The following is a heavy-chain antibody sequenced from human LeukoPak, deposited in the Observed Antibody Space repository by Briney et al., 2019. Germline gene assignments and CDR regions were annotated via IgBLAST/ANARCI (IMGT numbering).Heavy chain of an antibody. CDR3: ARVGSIAAAGTVDY. D-gene: IGHD6-13*01. CDR1: GFIVSDKY. J-gene: IGHJ4*02. Sequence: PGGSLRLSCAASGFIVSDKYMNWDRRAPGKGLEWVSVLYSGGNIYYADSVKGRFTISRDKSKNMLYLQMNSLRVEDTAVYYCARVGSIAAAGTVDYWGQGTLVTVSS. CDR2: LYSGGNI. V-gene: IGHV3-66*01.